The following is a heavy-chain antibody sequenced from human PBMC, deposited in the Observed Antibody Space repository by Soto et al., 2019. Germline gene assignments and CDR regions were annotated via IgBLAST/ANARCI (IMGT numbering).Heavy chain of an antibody. Sequence: EVQLVESGGGLVQPGGSLRLSCAASRFTFSNYWMHWVRQAPGKGLVWVSRINSDGSSTNYADSVKGQFTISRDNAKNTLYLQMNSLRAEDSAVYYCGRGASGSYRLDYWGQGTLVTVSS. V-gene: IGHV3-74*01. CDR2: INSDGSST. CDR3: GRGASGSYRLDY. J-gene: IGHJ4*02. CDR1: RFTFSNYW. D-gene: IGHD3-10*01.